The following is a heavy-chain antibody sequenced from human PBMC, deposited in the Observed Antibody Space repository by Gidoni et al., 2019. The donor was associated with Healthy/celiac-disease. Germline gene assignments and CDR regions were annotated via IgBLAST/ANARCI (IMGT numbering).Heavy chain of an antibody. CDR3: ARDPSLGDYSYGPYYYYGMDV. CDR2: ISSSSSYI. J-gene: IGHJ6*02. D-gene: IGHD5-18*01. Sequence: EVQLVESGGGLVKPGGSLRLSCADYGFTFSSYSMNWVRQAPGKGLEGFASISSSSSYIYYADSVKRRFTISRDNAKNSLYRQINSLRAEDTAVYYCARDPSLGDYSYGPYYYYGMDVWGQGTTVTVSS. CDR1: GFTFSSYS. V-gene: IGHV3-21*01.